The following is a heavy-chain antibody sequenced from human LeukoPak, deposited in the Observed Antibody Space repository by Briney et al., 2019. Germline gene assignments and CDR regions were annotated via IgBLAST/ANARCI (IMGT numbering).Heavy chain of an antibody. D-gene: IGHD6-19*01. CDR3: ARGGWRNWYLDL. J-gene: IGHJ2*01. V-gene: IGHV1-18*01. Sequence: ASVKVSCKASGYTCTSYGISWVRHPPGQGLEWMGLISAYNGNTNYAQKLQGRVTMTTDTSTSTAYMELRSLRSDDTAVYHCARGGWRNWYLDLWGRGSLVTVSS. CDR1: GYTCTSYG. CDR2: ISAYNGNT.